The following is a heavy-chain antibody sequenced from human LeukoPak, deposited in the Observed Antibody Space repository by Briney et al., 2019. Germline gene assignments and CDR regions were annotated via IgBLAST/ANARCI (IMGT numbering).Heavy chain of an antibody. CDR2: IYSGGST. V-gene: IGHV3-53*01. CDR3: ARGDYDSSGLNWFDP. J-gene: IGHJ5*02. D-gene: IGHD3-22*01. Sequence: PGGSLRLPCAASGFTVSSNYMSWVRQAPGKGLEWVSVIYSGGSTYYADSVKGRFTISRDNSKNTLYLQMNSLRAEDTAVYYCARGDYDSSGLNWFDPWGQGTLVTVSS. CDR1: GFTVSSNY.